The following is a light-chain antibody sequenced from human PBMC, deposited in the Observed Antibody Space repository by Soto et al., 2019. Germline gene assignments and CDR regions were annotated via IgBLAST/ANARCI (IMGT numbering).Light chain of an antibody. CDR3: SSFTSRFTFV. Sequence: QCLLTQPASVSGSPGQSIAISCTGTLSDVGAYNYVSWYQQHPGKAPKLMISEVTNRPSGVSDRFSGSKSGNTASLTISGLQAEDEADYYCSSFTSRFTFVFGTGTKVTVL. V-gene: IGLV2-14*01. J-gene: IGLJ1*01. CDR1: LSDVGAYNY. CDR2: EVT.